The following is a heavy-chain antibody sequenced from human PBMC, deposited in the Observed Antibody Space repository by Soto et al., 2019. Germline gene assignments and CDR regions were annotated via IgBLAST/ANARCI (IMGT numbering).Heavy chain of an antibody. J-gene: IGHJ6*03. Sequence: ASVKVSCKASGYTFTSYGISWVRQAPGQGLEWMGWISAYNGNTNYAQKLQGRVTMTTDTSTSTAYMELRSLRSDDTAVYYCARVRMTVTTGGVFYYMDVWGKGTTVTVSS. CDR1: GYTFTSYG. CDR2: ISAYNGNT. V-gene: IGHV1-18*01. D-gene: IGHD4-17*01. CDR3: ARVRMTVTTGGVFYYMDV.